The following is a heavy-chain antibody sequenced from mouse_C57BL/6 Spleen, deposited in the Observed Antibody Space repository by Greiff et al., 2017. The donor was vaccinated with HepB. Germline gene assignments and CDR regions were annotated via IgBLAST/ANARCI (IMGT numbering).Heavy chain of an antibody. CDR2: IYPGDGDT. V-gene: IGHV1-80*01. CDR1: GYAFSSYW. CDR3: ARHYDYDGFAY. J-gene: IGHJ3*01. D-gene: IGHD2-4*01. Sequence: VKLQESGAELVKPGASVKISCKASGYAFSSYWMNWVKQRPGKGLEWIGQIYPGDGDTNYNGKFKGKATLTADKSSSTAYMQLSSLTSEDSAVYFCARHYDYDGFAYWGQGTLVTVSA.